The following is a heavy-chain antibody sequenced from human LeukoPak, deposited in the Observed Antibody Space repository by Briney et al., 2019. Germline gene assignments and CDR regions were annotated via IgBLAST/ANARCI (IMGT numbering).Heavy chain of an antibody. V-gene: IGHV4-39*01. CDR3: AITEYSSSYYFFDY. J-gene: IGHJ4*02. Sequence: SETLSLTCTVSGGSISSSSYYWGWIRQPPGKGLEWIGSIYYSGSTYYNPSLKSRVTISGDTSKNQFSLKLSSVTAADTAVYYCAITEYSSSYYFFDYWGQGTLVTVSS. CDR2: IYYSGST. CDR1: GGSISSSSYY. D-gene: IGHD6-13*01.